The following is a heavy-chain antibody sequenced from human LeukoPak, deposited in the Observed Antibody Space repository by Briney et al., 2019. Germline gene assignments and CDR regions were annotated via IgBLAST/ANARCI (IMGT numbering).Heavy chain of an antibody. CDR2: ISSVSTAI. Sequence: GGSLRLSCAASGFTFSDYYMSWIRQAPGKGLEWVSYISSVSTAIDYADSVKGRFTISRDNAKNSLYLQMNSLRAEDTAVYHCANHCGSGSNSRFDSWGQGTLVTVSS. CDR1: GFTFSDYY. CDR3: ANHCGSGSNSRFDS. J-gene: IGHJ5*01. D-gene: IGHD3-10*01. V-gene: IGHV3-11*01.